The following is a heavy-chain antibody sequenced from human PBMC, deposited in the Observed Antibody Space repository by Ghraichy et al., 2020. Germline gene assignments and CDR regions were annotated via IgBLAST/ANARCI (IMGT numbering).Heavy chain of an antibody. CDR3: AKDILRAWSRGVTSSDGMDV. CDR1: GFTFDDYT. Sequence: GGSLRLSCAASGFTFDDYTMHWVRQAPGKGLEWVSLISWDGGSTYYADSVKGRFTISRDNSKNSLYLQMNSLRTEDTALYYCAKDILRAWSRGVTSSDGMDVWGQGTTVTVSS. V-gene: IGHV3-43*01. J-gene: IGHJ6*02. D-gene: IGHD3-10*01. CDR2: ISWDGGST.